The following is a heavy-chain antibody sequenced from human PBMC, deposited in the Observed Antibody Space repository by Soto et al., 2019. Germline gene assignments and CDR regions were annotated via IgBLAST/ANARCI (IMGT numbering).Heavy chain of an antibody. CDR2: ISSSSGHI. D-gene: IGHD6-13*01. CDR1: GFTFSIYS. CDR3: ARAGFAAFDQ. V-gene: IGHV3-21*01. Sequence: LRLSCEASGFTFSIYSMQWIRQPPGRGLEWISSISSSSGHIYFADSVKGRFTISRDNAKNSVYLQMDNVKVEETAVYYCARAGFAAFDQCGQGTPVTVCS. J-gene: IGHJ4*02.